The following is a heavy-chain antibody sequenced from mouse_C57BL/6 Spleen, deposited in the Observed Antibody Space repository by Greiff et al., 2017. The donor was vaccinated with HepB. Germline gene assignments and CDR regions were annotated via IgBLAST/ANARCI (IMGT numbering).Heavy chain of an antibody. CDR3: ARMYGYDNGDFDY. Sequence: QVQLQQPGAELVRPGTSVKLSCKASGYTFTSYWMHWVKQRPGQGLEWIGVIDPSASYTNYNQKFKGKATLTVDTSSSTAYMQLSSLTSEDSAVYYCARMYGYDNGDFDYWGQGTTLTVAS. CDR1: GYTFTSYW. D-gene: IGHD2-2*01. J-gene: IGHJ2*01. CDR2: IDPSASYT. V-gene: IGHV1-59*01.